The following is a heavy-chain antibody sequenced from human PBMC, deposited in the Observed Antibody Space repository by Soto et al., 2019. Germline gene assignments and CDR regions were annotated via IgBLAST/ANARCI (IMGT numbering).Heavy chain of an antibody. D-gene: IGHD2-8*02. CDR2: ISVGGGNT. CDR3: ARIYDTGAYWGSNDYNFGMDV. J-gene: IGHJ6*02. V-gene: IGHV3-23*01. Sequence: XESLRLSCAASGFTFSTNGMSWVRQAPGKGLEWVAFISVGGGNTFYGDSVKGRFTISRDNSKNTLYLETNSLRAEDTAVYYCARIYDTGAYWGSNDYNFGMDVWGQGTTVTVSS. CDR1: GFTFSTNG.